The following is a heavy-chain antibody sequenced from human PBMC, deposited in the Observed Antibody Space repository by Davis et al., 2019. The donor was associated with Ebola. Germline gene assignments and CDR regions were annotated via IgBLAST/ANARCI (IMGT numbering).Heavy chain of an antibody. J-gene: IGHJ4*02. CDR2: IYAGGAT. Sequence: GGSLRLSCAASGFTVNNNFMSWVRQAPGKGLEWVSLIYAGGATYYADSVKGRFTISRENSKNTLYLQMDSLRAEDTAVYYCARDRDYSRRFDFWGQGTRVTVSS. CDR1: GFTVNNNF. V-gene: IGHV3-53*01. D-gene: IGHD4-11*01. CDR3: ARDRDYSRRFDF.